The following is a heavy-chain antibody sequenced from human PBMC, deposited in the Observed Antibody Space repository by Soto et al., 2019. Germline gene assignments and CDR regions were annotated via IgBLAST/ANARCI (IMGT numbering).Heavy chain of an antibody. V-gene: IGHV3-11*05. D-gene: IGHD5-18*01. CDR1: GFTFSDYY. J-gene: IGHJ4*02. Sequence: QVQLVESGGGLVKPGGSLRLSCAASGFTFSDYYMSWIRQAPGKGLEWVSYISSSSSYTNYVDSVKGRVTISRDNAKNSLYLQMNSLRAEDTAVYYCARDRRYSYGYLDYWGQGTLVTVSS. CDR2: ISSSSSYT. CDR3: ARDRRYSYGYLDY.